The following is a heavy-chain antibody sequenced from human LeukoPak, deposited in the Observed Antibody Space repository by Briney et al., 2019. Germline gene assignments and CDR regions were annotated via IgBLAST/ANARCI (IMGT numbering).Heavy chain of an antibody. V-gene: IGHV3-23*01. Sequence: GGSLRLSCAASGFTFRSHDMSWVRQAPGKGLEWASGISASGGSTFYADSVKGRFTISRDNAKNTLYLQMNSLRAEDTAVYYCVREGPRGLAFDIWGQGTMVTVSS. CDR1: GFTFRSHD. CDR3: VREGPRGLAFDI. J-gene: IGHJ3*02. CDR2: ISASGGST. D-gene: IGHD3/OR15-3a*01.